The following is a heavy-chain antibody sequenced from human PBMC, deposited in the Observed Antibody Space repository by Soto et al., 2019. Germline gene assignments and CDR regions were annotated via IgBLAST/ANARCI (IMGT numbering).Heavy chain of an antibody. CDR3: ARDYYYDNNGHPGAYYYGMDV. CDR1: GGSISSYY. V-gene: IGHV4-59*01. D-gene: IGHD3-22*01. Sequence: SETLSLTCTVSGGSISSYYWRWIRQPPGKGLEWIGHISNSGNTNYNPSLKSRVTISVDTSRNQISLNLWSVTAADTAVYCCARDYYYDNNGHPGAYYYGMDVWGQGTTVTVSS. CDR2: ISNSGNT. J-gene: IGHJ6*02.